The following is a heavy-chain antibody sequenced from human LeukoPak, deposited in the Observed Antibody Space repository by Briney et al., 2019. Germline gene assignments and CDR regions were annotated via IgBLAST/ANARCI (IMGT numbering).Heavy chain of an antibody. CDR1: GFTVTNNY. CDR2: MYSGGNT. Sequence: PGGSLRLSCAASGFTVTNNYMTWVRQAPGKGLEWVSVMYSGGNTYYADSVKGRFTISRDNFKNTLYLQMNSLRAEDTAVYFCAKGLYDSRSPMGAFDVWGLGTMVTVSS. V-gene: IGHV3-66*01. J-gene: IGHJ3*01. D-gene: IGHD3-10*01. CDR3: AKGLYDSRSPMGAFDV.